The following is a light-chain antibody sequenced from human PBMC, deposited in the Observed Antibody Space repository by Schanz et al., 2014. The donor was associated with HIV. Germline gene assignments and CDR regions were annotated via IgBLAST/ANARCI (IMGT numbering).Light chain of an antibody. Sequence: QSALTQPASVSGSLGQSITISCTGTSGDVGRYDYASWYQQHPGQAPKVIIYDVRNRPSGVSNRFSGSKSGNTASLTISGLQAEDEADYYCNSYTRTSTPVFGGGTKLTVL. J-gene: IGLJ2*01. CDR3: NSYTRTSTPV. CDR2: DVR. CDR1: SGDVGRYDY. V-gene: IGLV2-14*03.